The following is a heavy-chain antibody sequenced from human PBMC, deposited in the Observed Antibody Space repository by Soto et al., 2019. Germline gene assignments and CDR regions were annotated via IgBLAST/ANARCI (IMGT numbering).Heavy chain of an antibody. Sequence: PSETLSLTCTVSGGSISSGDYYWSWIRQPPGKGLEWIGYIYYSGSTYYNPSLKSRVTISVDTSKNQFSLKLSSVTAADTAVYYCARVYISEFEYCSSTSCENNWFDPWGQGTLVTVSS. J-gene: IGHJ5*02. CDR1: GGSISSGDYY. V-gene: IGHV4-30-4*01. CDR3: ARVYISEFEYCSSTSCENNWFDP. D-gene: IGHD2-2*01. CDR2: IYYSGST.